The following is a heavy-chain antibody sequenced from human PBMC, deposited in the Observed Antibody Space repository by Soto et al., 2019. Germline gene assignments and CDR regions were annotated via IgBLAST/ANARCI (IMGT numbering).Heavy chain of an antibody. J-gene: IGHJ3*02. CDR1: GYTFTSYY. CDR3: ARADEYYYDSSARTPYDAFDI. CDR2: INPSGGST. Sequence: GASVKVSCKASGYTFTSYYMHWVRQAPGQGLEWMGIINPSGGSTSYAQKFQGRVTMTRDTSTSTVYMELSSLRSEDTAVYYCARADEYYYDSSARTPYDAFDIWGQGTMVTVSS. D-gene: IGHD3-22*01. V-gene: IGHV1-46*03.